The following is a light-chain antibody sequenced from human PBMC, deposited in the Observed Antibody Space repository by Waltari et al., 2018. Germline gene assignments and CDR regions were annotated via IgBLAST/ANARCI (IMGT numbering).Light chain of an antibody. Sequence: WYKQTPAPDARTLVSKANARSSGVHDRVSGSLLGNTAALTITGAQADDESDYYCALYMGSGIWVFGGGTRLTVL. CDR2: KAN. V-gene: IGLV8-61*01. CDR3: ALYMGSGIWV. J-gene: IGLJ3*02.